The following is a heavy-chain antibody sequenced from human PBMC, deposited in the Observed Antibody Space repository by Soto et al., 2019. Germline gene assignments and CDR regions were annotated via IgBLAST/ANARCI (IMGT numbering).Heavy chain of an antibody. CDR3: TRRGDGTDY. Sequence: EVQLVESGGGLVQPGGSLKLSCAASGFTFSGSTMHWVRQASGKGLGWVGRIRSKANNYATAYAASVKGRFTISRDDSRNTAYLRMNSLKTEDTAVYYCTRRGDGTDYWGQGTLVTVSS. CDR1: GFTFSGST. D-gene: IGHD4-17*01. J-gene: IGHJ4*02. V-gene: IGHV3-73*01. CDR2: IRSKANNYAT.